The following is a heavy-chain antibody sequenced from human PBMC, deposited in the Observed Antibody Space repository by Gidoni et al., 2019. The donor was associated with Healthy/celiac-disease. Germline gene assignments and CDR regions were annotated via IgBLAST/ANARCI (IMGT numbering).Heavy chain of an antibody. CDR1: GFTFSSYS. J-gene: IGHJ1*01. D-gene: IGHD3-10*01. Sequence: EVQLVESGGGLVKPGGSLRLSCAASGFTFSSYSMNWVRQAPGKGLEWVSSISSSSSYIYYADSVKGRFTISRDNAKNSLYLQMNSLRAEDTAVYYCARDWMVRELQYFQHWGQGTLVTVSS. V-gene: IGHV3-21*01. CDR3: ARDWMVRELQYFQH. CDR2: ISSSSSYI.